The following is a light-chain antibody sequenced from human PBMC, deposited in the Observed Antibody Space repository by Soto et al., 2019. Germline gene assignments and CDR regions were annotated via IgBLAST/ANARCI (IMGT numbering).Light chain of an antibody. CDR3: QQRNNWPLT. J-gene: IGKJ4*02. Sequence: EIMMTQSPATLSVSPGERVTLSCRASQDIRSSLAWYQQKPGQAPRPLIYEALNRATGIPARFSGSGSGTDFTLTISSLEPEDFAVYYCQQRNNWPLTFGGGTKVDIK. V-gene: IGKV3D-11*01. CDR2: EAL. CDR1: QDIRSS.